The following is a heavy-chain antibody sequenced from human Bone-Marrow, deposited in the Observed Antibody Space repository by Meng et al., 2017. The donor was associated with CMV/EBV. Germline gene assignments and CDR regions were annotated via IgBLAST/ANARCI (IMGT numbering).Heavy chain of an antibody. D-gene: IGHD6-6*01. V-gene: IGHV1-46*01. Sequence: ASVKVSCKASGYTFTSYYMHWVRQAPGQGLEWMGIINPSGGSTSYAQKFQGRVTMTRDTSTSTVYMELSSLRSEDTAVYYCARTCIAARRTVSNLLNYYYYGMDVWGQGTMVTVSS. J-gene: IGHJ6*02. CDR1: GYTFTSYY. CDR2: INPSGGST. CDR3: ARTCIAARRTVSNLLNYYYYGMDV.